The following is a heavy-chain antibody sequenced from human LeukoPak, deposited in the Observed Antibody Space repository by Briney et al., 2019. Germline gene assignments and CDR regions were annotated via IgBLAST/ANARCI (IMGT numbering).Heavy chain of an antibody. J-gene: IGHJ4*02. CDR1: GGSISSGSYY. V-gene: IGHV4-61*02. CDR3: ARHDSSSWLEFDY. Sequence: PSQTLSLTCTVSGGSISSGSYYWSWIRQPAGKGLEWIGRIYTSGSTNYNPSLKSRVTISVDTSKNQFSLKLSSVTAADTAVYYCARHDSSSWLEFDYWGQGTLVTVSS. D-gene: IGHD6-13*01. CDR2: IYTSGST.